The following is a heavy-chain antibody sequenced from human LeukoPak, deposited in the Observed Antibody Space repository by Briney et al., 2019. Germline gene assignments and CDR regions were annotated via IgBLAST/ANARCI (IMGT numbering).Heavy chain of an antibody. D-gene: IGHD1-26*01. CDR1: GFTFSSYD. CDR2: IGGSGGTT. J-gene: IGHJ4*02. Sequence: GGTLRLSCAASGFTFSSYDMSWVRQAPAKGREWVSAIGGSGGTTYYADSVKGRFTISRDNSEKTLYLQMNSLRAEYTAVYYCAKDRQWELPGVFDCWGQGTLVTVSS. CDR3: AKDRQWELPGVFDC. V-gene: IGHV3-23*01.